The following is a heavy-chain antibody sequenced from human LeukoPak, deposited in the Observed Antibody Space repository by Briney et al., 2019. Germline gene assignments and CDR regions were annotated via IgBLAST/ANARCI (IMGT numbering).Heavy chain of an antibody. J-gene: IGHJ4*02. Sequence: ASVKVSCKTSGYTFTGYYMHWVRQAPGQGLEWMGRINPKSGSTTYAQKFQDRVTTTRDTSIRTVYIELSSLRSDDTALYYCARDYIPPGPDYWGQGTLITVSS. CDR1: GYTFTGYY. CDR2: INPKSGST. D-gene: IGHD2-21*01. V-gene: IGHV1-2*06. CDR3: ARDYIPPGPDY.